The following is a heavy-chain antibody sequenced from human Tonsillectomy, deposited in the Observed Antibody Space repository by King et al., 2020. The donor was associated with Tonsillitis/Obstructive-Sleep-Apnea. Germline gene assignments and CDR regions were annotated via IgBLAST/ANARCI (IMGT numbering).Heavy chain of an antibody. Sequence: TLKESGPTLVKPTQTLTLTCTFSGFSLSTSGVGVGWIRQPPGKALECLSLIYWDDDKRYRPSLKSRLTITKDTSKNQVVLTMTNMDPVDTATYYCAHRLPLGYCSSTSCPDYFDYWVQGTLVTVSS. CDR3: AHRLPLGYCSSTSCPDYFDY. D-gene: IGHD2-2*01. J-gene: IGHJ4*02. CDR1: GFSLSTSGVG. CDR2: IYWDDDK. V-gene: IGHV2-5*02.